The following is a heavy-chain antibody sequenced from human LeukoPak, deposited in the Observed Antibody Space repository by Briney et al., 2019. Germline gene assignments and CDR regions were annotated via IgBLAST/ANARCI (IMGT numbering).Heavy chain of an antibody. V-gene: IGHV1-24*01. Sequence: ASVKVSCKVSGYTLTELPIHWVRQAPGKGLEWMGGFDPDDGETVYAQMFQGRVTTTGDTSSDTASMELSSLRSEDTAVYYCATGTSGSYYVGIVRPIDYWGQGTLVTVSS. D-gene: IGHD1-26*01. CDR3: ATGTSGSYYVGIVRPIDY. J-gene: IGHJ4*02. CDR2: FDPDDGET. CDR1: GYTLTELP.